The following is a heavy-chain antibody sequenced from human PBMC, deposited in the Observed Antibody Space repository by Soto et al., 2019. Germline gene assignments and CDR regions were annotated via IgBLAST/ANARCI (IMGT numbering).Heavy chain of an antibody. Sequence: PSETLSLTCGLSGSLPVGSLSTYFWTWIRQPPGKGLEWIGEINHSGSPNYSPSLRGRVTISLDTSKKQFSLNLSSVTAADTSVYFCARARFAEWSEDYYGLDVLGQGTTVTVSS. J-gene: IGHJ6*02. CDR3: ARARFAEWSEDYYGLDV. V-gene: IGHV4-34*01. CDR2: INHSGSP. D-gene: IGHD3-3*01. CDR1: GSLPVGSLSTYF.